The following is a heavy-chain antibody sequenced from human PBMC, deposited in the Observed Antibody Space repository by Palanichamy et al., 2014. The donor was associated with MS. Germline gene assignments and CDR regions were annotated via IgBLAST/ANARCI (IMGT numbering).Heavy chain of an antibody. Sequence: QVQLVQSGAEVKKPGASVKVSCKASGYTFTGYYMHWVRQAPGQGLEWMGWINPNSGGTNYAQKFQGWVTMTRDTSISTAYMELSRLRSDDTAVYYCARGQTSHYYGSGWFDPWGQGTLVTVSS. D-gene: IGHD3-10*01. J-gene: IGHJ5*02. CDR3: ARGQTSHYYGSGWFDP. CDR2: INPNSGGT. CDR1: GYTFTGYY. V-gene: IGHV1-2*04.